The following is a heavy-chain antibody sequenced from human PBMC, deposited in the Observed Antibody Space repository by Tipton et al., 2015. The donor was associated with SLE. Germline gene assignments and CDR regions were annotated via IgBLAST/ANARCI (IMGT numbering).Heavy chain of an antibody. D-gene: IGHD3-3*01. J-gene: IGHJ4*02. Sequence: GSLRLSCAASGFTFSSYAMSWVRQAPGKGLEWVSAISGSGGSTYYADSVKGRFTISRDNSKNTLYLQMNSLRAEDTAVYYCAKDLSAASIFGVVTPFDYWCQGTLVTVS. V-gene: IGHV3-23*01. CDR1: GFTFSSYA. CDR2: ISGSGGST. CDR3: AKDLSAASIFGVVTPFDY.